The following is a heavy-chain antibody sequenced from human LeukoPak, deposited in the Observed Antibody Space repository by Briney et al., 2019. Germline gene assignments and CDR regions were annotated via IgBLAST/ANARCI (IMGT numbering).Heavy chain of an antibody. J-gene: IGHJ3*02. V-gene: IGHV3-21*01. CDR2: ISSSSTYI. Sequence: GGSLRLSCAASGFTFSSYSMNWVRQAPGKGLEWVSPISSSSTYIYDADSVKGRFTISRDNAKTSLYLQMNSLRAEDTAVYYCARGHDAFDIWGQGTMVTVSS. CDR3: ARGHDAFDI. CDR1: GFTFSSYS.